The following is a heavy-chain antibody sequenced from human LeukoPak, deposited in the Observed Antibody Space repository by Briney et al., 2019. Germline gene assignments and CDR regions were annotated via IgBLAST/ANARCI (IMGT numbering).Heavy chain of an antibody. Sequence: PSETLSLTCTVSGGSISSSSYYWGWIRQPPGKGLEWIGSIYYSGSTYYNPSLKSRVTISVDTSKNQFSLKLSSVTAADTAVYYCARAVYDDFWSGYYYYYYMDVWGKGTTVTVSS. D-gene: IGHD3-3*01. J-gene: IGHJ6*03. V-gene: IGHV4-39*07. CDR3: ARAVYDDFWSGYYYYYYMDV. CDR1: GGSISSSSYY. CDR2: IYYSGST.